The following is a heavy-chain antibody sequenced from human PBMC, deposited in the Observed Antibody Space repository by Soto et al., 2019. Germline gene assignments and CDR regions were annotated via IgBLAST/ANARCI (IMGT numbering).Heavy chain of an antibody. Sequence: QVQLVESGGGVVQPGRSLRLSCAASGFTFSSYAMHWVRQAPGKGLEWVAVISYDGSNKYYADSVKGRFTISRDNSKNTLYLQMNSLRAEDTAVYYCARADDFWSGYPHYYHYGMDVWGQGTTVTVSS. D-gene: IGHD3-3*01. J-gene: IGHJ6*02. V-gene: IGHV3-30-3*01. CDR2: ISYDGSNK. CDR1: GFTFSSYA. CDR3: ARADDFWSGYPHYYHYGMDV.